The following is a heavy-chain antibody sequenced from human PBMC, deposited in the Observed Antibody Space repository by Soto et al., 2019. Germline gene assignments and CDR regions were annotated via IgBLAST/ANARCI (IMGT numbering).Heavy chain of an antibody. Sequence: EVQLVESGGGLVTPGGSLRLSCAASGFTFSSYSMNWVRQAPGKGLEWVSSISSSSSFVYQADSLKGRFTISRDNAKNSLSLQMISLRADDTAVYYCARDRDWYFDLWGRGTLVTVSS. V-gene: IGHV3-21*01. CDR1: GFTFSSYS. CDR2: ISSSSSFV. CDR3: ARDRDWYFDL. D-gene: IGHD3-10*01. J-gene: IGHJ2*01.